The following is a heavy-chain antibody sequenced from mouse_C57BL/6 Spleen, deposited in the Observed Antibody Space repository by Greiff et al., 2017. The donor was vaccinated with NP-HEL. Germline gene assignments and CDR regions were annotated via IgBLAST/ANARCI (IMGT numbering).Heavy chain of an antibody. Sequence: DVMLVESGGGLVKPGGSLKLSCAASGFTFSDYGMHWVRQAPEKGLEWVAYISSGSSTIYYADTVKGRFTISRDNAKNTLFLQMTSLRSEDTAMYYCARFGTVVAFDYWGQGTTLTVSS. J-gene: IGHJ2*01. CDR1: GFTFSDYG. CDR2: ISSGSSTI. V-gene: IGHV5-17*01. D-gene: IGHD1-1*01. CDR3: ARFGTVVAFDY.